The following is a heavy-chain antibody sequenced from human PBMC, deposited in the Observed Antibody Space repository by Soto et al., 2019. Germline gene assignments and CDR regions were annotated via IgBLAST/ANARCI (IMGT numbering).Heavy chain of an antibody. CDR3: AKEEAFIGIPLFDS. CDR2: ISGGGDT. J-gene: IGHJ4*02. D-gene: IGHD2-21*01. CDR1: GFSFSAYA. Sequence: PGGSLRLSCAASGFSFSAYAVSWVRQVPGKGPEWVSGISGGGDTYYADSVKGRFAISRDNSNDNSYLQMNSLRAEDTAVYYCAKEEAFIGIPLFDSWGQGVLVTVSS. V-gene: IGHV3-23*01.